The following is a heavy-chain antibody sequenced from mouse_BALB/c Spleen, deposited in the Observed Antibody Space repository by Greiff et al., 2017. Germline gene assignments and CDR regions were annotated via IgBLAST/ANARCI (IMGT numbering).Heavy chain of an antibody. Sequence: EVQLVESGPGLVKPSQSLSLTCSVTGYSITSGYYWNWIRQFPGNKLEWMGYISYDGSNNYNPSLKNRISITRDTSKNQFFLKLNSVTTEDTATYYCAREGPNFDYWGQGTTLTVSS. V-gene: IGHV3-6*02. CDR3: AREGPNFDY. CDR2: ISYDGSN. J-gene: IGHJ2*01. CDR1: GYSITSGYY.